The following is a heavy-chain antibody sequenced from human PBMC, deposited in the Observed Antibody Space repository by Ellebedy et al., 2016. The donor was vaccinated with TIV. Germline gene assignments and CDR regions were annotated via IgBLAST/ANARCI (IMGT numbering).Heavy chain of an antibody. D-gene: IGHD2-15*01. J-gene: IGHJ6*02. CDR2: ISNSGANR. CDR1: GFTLSNYG. V-gene: IGHV3-23*01. CDR3: ASPKSSLNI. Sequence: GESLKISCAVSGFTLSNYGMGWVRQTPGKGLEWISTISNSGANRHYAESVKGRFTISRDNSKNTLYLQMDSLRADETAIYYCASPKSSLNIWGHGTTVTVSS.